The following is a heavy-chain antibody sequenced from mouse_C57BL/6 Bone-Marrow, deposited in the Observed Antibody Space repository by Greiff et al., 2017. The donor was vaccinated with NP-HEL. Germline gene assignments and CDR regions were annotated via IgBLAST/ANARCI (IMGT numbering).Heavy chain of an antibody. CDR2: IYPGDGDT. V-gene: IGHV1-80*01. CDR3: ARLVTTGY. J-gene: IGHJ2*01. D-gene: IGHD2-2*01. Sequence: QVHVKQSGAELVKPGASVKISCKASGYDFSSYWMNWVKQRPGKGLEWIGQIYPGDGDTNYNGKFKGKATLTADKSSSTAYMQLSSLTSEDSAVYFCARLVTTGYWGQGTTLTVSS. CDR1: GYDFSSYW.